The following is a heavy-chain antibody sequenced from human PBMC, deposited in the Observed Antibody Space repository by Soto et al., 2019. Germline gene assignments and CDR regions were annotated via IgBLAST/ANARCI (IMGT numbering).Heavy chain of an antibody. CDR3: ARVGRITIFGVVTPDYLDY. J-gene: IGHJ4*02. CDR2: IYYSGST. CDR1: GGSISSGDYY. Sequence: SETLSLTCTVSGGSISSGDYYWSWIRQPPGKGLEWIGYIYYSGSTYYNPSLKSRVTISVDTSKNQFSLKLSSVTAADTAVYYCARVGRITIFGVVTPDYLDYWGQGTLVTVSS. V-gene: IGHV4-30-4*01. D-gene: IGHD3-3*01.